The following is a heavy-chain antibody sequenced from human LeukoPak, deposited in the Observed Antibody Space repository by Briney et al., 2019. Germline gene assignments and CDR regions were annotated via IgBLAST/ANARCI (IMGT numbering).Heavy chain of an antibody. D-gene: IGHD4-23*01. J-gene: IGHJ4*02. CDR1: GYTFSSYD. Sequence: ASVKVSCKASGYTFSSYDINWVRQATGQGLEWMGWMNPNSGNTGYVQKFQGRVIMTRDTSISTAYMELSSLRSDDTAVYYCARDGRIDYWGQGTLVTVSS. CDR2: MNPNSGNT. CDR3: ARDGRIDY. V-gene: IGHV1-8*01.